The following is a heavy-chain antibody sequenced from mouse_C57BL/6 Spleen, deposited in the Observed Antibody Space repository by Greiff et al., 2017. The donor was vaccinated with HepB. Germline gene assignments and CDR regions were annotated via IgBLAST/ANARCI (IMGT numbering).Heavy chain of an antibody. Sequence: EVQLQQSGPELVKPGASVKISCKASGYTFTDYYMNWVKQSHGKSLEWIGDINPNNGGTSYNQKFKGKATLTVDKSSSTAYMELRSLTSEDSAVYYCARLELRIYYYAMDYWGQGTSVTVSS. CDR1: GYTFTDYY. CDR3: ARLELRIYYYAMDY. J-gene: IGHJ4*01. CDR2: INPNNGGT. V-gene: IGHV1-26*01.